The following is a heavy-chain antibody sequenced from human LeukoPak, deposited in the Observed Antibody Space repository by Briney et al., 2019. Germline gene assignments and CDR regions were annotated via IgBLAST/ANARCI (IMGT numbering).Heavy chain of an antibody. CDR2: ISSSSSYI. Sequence: PGGSLRLSCAASGFTFSSYSMNWVRQAPGKGLEWVSSISSSSSYIYYADSVKGRFTISRDNAKNSLYLQMNSLRAEDTAVYYCAKAPPGIAVAGLDYWGQGTLVTVSS. J-gene: IGHJ4*02. D-gene: IGHD6-19*01. CDR1: GFTFSSYS. V-gene: IGHV3-21*01. CDR3: AKAPPGIAVAGLDY.